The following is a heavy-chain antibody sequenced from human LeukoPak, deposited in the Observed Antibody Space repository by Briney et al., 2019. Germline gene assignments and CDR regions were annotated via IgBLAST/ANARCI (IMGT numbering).Heavy chain of an antibody. CDR3: ATNIPKSYGDYTSARWDY. Sequence: SVKVSCKASGGTFSSYAISWVRQAPGQGHEWMGGIIPIFGTANYAQKFQGGVTITADESTSTAYMELSSLRSEDTAVYYCATNIPKSYGDYTSARWDYWGQGTLVTVSS. CDR1: GGTFSSYA. CDR2: IIPIFGTA. J-gene: IGHJ4*02. D-gene: IGHD4-17*01. V-gene: IGHV1-69*13.